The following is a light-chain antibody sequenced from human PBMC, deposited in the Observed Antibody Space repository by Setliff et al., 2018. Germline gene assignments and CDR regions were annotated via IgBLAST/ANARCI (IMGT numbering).Light chain of an antibody. CDR3: SSYEGTNNFV. J-gene: IGLJ1*01. CDR1: SSNTGSNS. V-gene: IGLV1-44*01. Sequence: QSVLTQPPSASGTPGQRVTTSCSGSSSNTGSNSVNWYQQLPGTAPKLLIYSNNERPSGVPDRFSGSKSGTSASLAISGLQSDDEADYYCSSYEGTNNFVFGTGTKVTVL. CDR2: SNN.